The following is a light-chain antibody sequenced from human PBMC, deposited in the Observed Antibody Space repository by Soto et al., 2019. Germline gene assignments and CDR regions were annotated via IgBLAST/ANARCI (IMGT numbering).Light chain of an antibody. V-gene: IGKV3-15*01. J-gene: IGKJ1*01. Sequence: EIVMTQSPATLSVSPGERATLSCRASQSVSSNLAWYQQKPGQAPRLLIYGASTRATGIPARFSGSGSGTEFTLTISSRQSEAFAVYYCQQYNNWPRRTFGQGTKVEI. CDR2: GAS. CDR1: QSVSSN. CDR3: QQYNNWPRRT.